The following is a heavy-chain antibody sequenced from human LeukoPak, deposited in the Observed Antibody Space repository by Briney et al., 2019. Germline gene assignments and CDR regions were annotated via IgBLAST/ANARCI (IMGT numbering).Heavy chain of an antibody. D-gene: IGHD4-17*01. J-gene: IGHJ4*02. Sequence: PGGSLRLSCGASGFTFSSYAMNWVRQAPGKGLEWVAYIGSSGTTVYYADSVKGRLTISRDNAENSLYLQMNSLRIEDTAVYYCARIMTTVTFFDYWGQGTLVTVSS. V-gene: IGHV3-48*03. CDR2: IGSSGTTV. CDR3: ARIMTTVTFFDY. CDR1: GFTFSSYA.